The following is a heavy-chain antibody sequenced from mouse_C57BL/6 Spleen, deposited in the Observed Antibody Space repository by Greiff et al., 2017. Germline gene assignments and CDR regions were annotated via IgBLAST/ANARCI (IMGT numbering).Heavy chain of an antibody. CDR1: GFTFTDYY. CDR2: IRNKANGYTT. CDR3: ARLSTMVTTTTFAY. Sequence: EVKVVESGGGLVQPGGSLSLSCAASGFTFTDYYMSWVRQPPGKALEWLGFIRNKANGYTTAYSASVKGRFTISRDNSQSILYLQMNALRAEDSATYYCARLSTMVTTTTFAYWGQGTLVTVSA. D-gene: IGHD2-2*01. J-gene: IGHJ3*01. V-gene: IGHV7-3*01.